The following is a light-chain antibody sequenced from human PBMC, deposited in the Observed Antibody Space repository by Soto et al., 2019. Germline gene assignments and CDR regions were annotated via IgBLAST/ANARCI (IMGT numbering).Light chain of an antibody. J-gene: IGKJ4*01. CDR3: QQRYNWLT. Sequence: LLTQSPATLSLSPGERATLSCRAGQNIRTYLAWYQQKSGQAPRLLIHDASNRASGTPARFSGSGSGTDFTLTISSLEPEDSAVYYCQQRYNWLTFGGGTKVEIK. V-gene: IGKV3-11*01. CDR2: DAS. CDR1: QNIRTY.